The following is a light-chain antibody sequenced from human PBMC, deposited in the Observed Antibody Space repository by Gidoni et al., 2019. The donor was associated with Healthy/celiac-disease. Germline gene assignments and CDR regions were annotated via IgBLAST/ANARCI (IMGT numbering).Light chain of an antibody. CDR1: QSVSSSY. J-gene: IGKJ5*01. CDR2: GAS. V-gene: IGKV3-20*01. CDR3: QQYGSSPIT. Sequence: GLTQSPVTLSLSPGERATLSGRASQSVSSSYLAWYQQKPGQAPRLLIYGASSRATGIPDRFSGSGSGTDFTLTISRLQPEDFAVYYCQQYGSSPITFGHXTRLEIK.